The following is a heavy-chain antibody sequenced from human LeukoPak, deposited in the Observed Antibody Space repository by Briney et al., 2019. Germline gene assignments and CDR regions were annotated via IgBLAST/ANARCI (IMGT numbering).Heavy chain of an antibody. CDR2: ISPIFGTA. CDR3: ARNNGYYFDY. J-gene: IGHJ4*02. V-gene: IGHV1-69*05. Sequence: SVKVSCKASGGTFSSYAISWVRQAPGQGLEWMGRISPIFGTANYAQKFQGRVTITTDESTSTAYMELSSLRSEDTAVYYCARNNGYYFDYWGQGTLVTVSS. D-gene: IGHD1/OR15-1a*01. CDR1: GGTFSSYA.